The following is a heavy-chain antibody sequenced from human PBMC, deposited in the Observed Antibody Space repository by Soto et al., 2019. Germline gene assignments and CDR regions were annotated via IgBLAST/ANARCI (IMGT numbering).Heavy chain of an antibody. Sequence: EVQLLESGGGLVQPGGSLRLSCAASGFTFSSYAMSWVRQAPGKGLEWVSAISGSGGSTYYADSVKGRFTISRDNSKNTLYLQMNSLRAEDTAVYYCAKEGDLSEECGGDCSTRGYFDYWGQGTLVTVSS. J-gene: IGHJ4*02. CDR2: ISGSGGST. CDR3: AKEGDLSEECGGDCSTRGYFDY. D-gene: IGHD2-21*02. CDR1: GFTFSSYA. V-gene: IGHV3-23*01.